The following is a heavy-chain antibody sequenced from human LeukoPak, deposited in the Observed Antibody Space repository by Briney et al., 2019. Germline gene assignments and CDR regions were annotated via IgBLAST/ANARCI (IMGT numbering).Heavy chain of an antibody. CDR2: IKQDGSEK. J-gene: IGHJ5*02. Sequence: PGGSLRLSCAASGFTFSSYWMSWVRQAPGKGLEWVANIKQDGSEKYYVDSVKGRFTISRDNAKKSLYLQMNSLRAEDTAVYYCATENAYYDFWSGYYRNLNWFDPWGQGTLVTVSS. CDR1: GFTFSSYW. D-gene: IGHD3-3*01. V-gene: IGHV3-7*01. CDR3: ATENAYYDFWSGYYRNLNWFDP.